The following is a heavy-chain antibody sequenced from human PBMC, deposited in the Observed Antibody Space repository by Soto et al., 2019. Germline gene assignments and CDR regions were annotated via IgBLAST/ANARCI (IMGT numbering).Heavy chain of an antibody. D-gene: IGHD3-10*01. J-gene: IGHJ4*02. CDR2: INPSGGDT. CDR3: ARSYGFPDY. Sequence: QVQLVQSGAEVRKPGASVKVSCKASGYAFTKYYLHWVRQAPGQGLEWMGIINPSGGDTTYAQKFQGRLTITSDTSTSTVYMELSSLRSEDTAVYYCARSYGFPDYWGQGILVTLSS. CDR1: GYAFTKYY. V-gene: IGHV1-46*01.